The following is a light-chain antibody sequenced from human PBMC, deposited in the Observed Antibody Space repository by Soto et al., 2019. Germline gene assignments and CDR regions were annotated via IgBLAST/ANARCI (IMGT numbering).Light chain of an antibody. V-gene: IGKV1-5*01. CDR2: DAS. CDR1: QSISAW. Sequence: DIQMTQSPSTLSASFGDRVTITCRASQSISAWLAWYQQKPGEAPTLLIYDASSLESGVPSRFSGGGSETEFTLTINSLQSEDFAVYYCQRYNNWPLTFGGGTKVDI. J-gene: IGKJ4*01. CDR3: QRYNNWPLT.